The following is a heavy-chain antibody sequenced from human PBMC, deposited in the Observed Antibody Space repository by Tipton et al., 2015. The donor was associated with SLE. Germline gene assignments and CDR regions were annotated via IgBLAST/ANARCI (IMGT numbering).Heavy chain of an antibody. CDR1: GFTFSSYW. CDR3: ARGLLEWSEY. J-gene: IGHJ4*02. D-gene: IGHD3-3*01. CDR2: INHSGST. Sequence: LRLSCAASGFTFSSYWMHWVRQPPGKGLEWIGEINHSGSTNYNPSLKSRVTISINTSKNRFSLKLSSVTAADTAVYYCARGLLEWSEYWGQGTLVTVSS. V-gene: IGHV4-34*01.